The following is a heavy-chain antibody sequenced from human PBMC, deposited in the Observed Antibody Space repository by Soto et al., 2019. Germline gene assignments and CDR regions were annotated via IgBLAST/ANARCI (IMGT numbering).Heavy chain of an antibody. V-gene: IGHV3-30*18. Sequence: PGGSLRLSCAASGFTFSSYGMHWVRQAPGKGLEWVAVISYDGSNKYYADSVKGRFTISRDNSKNTLYLQMNSLRAEDTAVYYCAKDPLDIVVVVAATRGAFDIWGQGTMVTVSS. D-gene: IGHD2-15*01. CDR1: GFTFSSYG. CDR2: ISYDGSNK. J-gene: IGHJ3*02. CDR3: AKDPLDIVVVVAATRGAFDI.